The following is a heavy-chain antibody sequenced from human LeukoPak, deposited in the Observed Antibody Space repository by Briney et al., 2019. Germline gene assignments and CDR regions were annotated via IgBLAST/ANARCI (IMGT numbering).Heavy chain of an antibody. V-gene: IGHV4-4*07. Sequence: PSETLSLTCTVSGGSISSYYRSWIRQPAGKGLEWIGRIYTSGGTNYNPSLKSRVTISVDTSKNQFSLKLSSVTAADTAVYYCARQARGYSGYEIDYWGQGTLVTVSS. CDR2: IYTSGGT. CDR1: GGSISSYY. D-gene: IGHD5-12*01. J-gene: IGHJ4*02. CDR3: ARQARGYSGYEIDY.